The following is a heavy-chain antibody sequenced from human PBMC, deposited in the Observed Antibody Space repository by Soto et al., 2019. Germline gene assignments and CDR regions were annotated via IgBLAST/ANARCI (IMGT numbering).Heavy chain of an antibody. D-gene: IGHD3-22*01. J-gene: IGHJ4*02. CDR1: GGSISSYY. Sequence: SETLSLTCTVSGGSISSYYWSWIRQPAGKGLEWIGRIYTSGSTNYNPSLKSRVTMSVDTSKNQFSLKLSSVTAADTAVYYCARGYDYDSSGYYQYYFDYWGQGTLVTVSS. CDR2: IYTSGST. CDR3: ARGYDYDSSGYYQYYFDY. V-gene: IGHV4-4*07.